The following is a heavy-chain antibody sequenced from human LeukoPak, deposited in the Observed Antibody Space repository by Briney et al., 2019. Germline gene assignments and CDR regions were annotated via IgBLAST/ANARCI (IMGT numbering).Heavy chain of an antibody. CDR2: FDPEDGET. J-gene: IGHJ6*03. CDR1: GYTLTELS. Sequence: ASVKVSCKVSGYTLTELSMHWVRQAPGKGLEWMGGFDPEDGETIYAQKFQGRVTMTEDTSTDTAYMELSSLRSEDTAVYYCATASGWSQRTYYYYMDVWGKGTTVTVSS. V-gene: IGHV1-24*01. CDR3: ATASGWSQRTYYYYMDV. D-gene: IGHD2-15*01.